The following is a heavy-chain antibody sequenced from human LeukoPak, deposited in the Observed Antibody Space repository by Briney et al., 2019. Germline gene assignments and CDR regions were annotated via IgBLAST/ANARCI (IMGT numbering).Heavy chain of an antibody. D-gene: IGHD1-26*01. CDR2: IKTDGTIT. J-gene: IGHJ4*02. CDR3: VSYSGSHYGRGDY. Sequence: AGSLRLSCVASGFTLSSYWKNWVRQAPRKGLVWVSRIKTDGTITNYADSVEGRFTTSRDNAKNTVYLQMNSLRVEDTAVYYCVSYSGSHYGRGDYWGQGTLVTVSS. CDR1: GFTLSSYW. V-gene: IGHV3-74*01.